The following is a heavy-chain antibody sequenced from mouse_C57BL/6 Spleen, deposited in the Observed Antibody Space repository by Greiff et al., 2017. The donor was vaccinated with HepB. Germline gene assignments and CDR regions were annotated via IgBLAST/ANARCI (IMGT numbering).Heavy chain of an antibody. D-gene: IGHD2-12*01. J-gene: IGHJ2*01. CDR2: ISDGGSYT. Sequence: EVKLVESGGGLVKPGGSLKLSCAASGFTFSSYAMSWVRQTPEKRLEWVATISDGGSYTYYPDNVKGRFTISRDNAKNNLYLQMSHLKSEDTAMYYCARASYYKEYYFDYWGQGTTLTVSS. V-gene: IGHV5-4*03. CDR1: GFTFSSYA. CDR3: ARASYYKEYYFDY.